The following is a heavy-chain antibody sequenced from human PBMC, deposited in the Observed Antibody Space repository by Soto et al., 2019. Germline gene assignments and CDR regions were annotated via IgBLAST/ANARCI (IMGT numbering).Heavy chain of an antibody. J-gene: IGHJ4*02. Sequence: GGSLRLSCAASGFTFSSYGMHWVRQAPGKGLEWVSAISGSGGSTYYADSVKGRFTISRDNSKNTLYLQMNSLRAEDTAVYYCVGYQLLSNYWGQGTLVTVSS. CDR1: GFTFSSYG. D-gene: IGHD2-2*01. CDR3: VGYQLLSNY. V-gene: IGHV3-23*01. CDR2: ISGSGGST.